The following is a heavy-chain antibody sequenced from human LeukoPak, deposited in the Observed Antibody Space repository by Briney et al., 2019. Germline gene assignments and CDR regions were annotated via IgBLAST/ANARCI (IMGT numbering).Heavy chain of an antibody. J-gene: IGHJ4*02. D-gene: IGHD2-2*02. Sequence: SETLSLTCAVYGGSFSGYYWSWIRQPPGKGLEWIGEINHSGSTNYNPSLKSRVTISVDTSKNQFSLKLSSVTAADTAVYYCARSGTLYNGYFDYWGQGTLVTVSS. CDR1: GGSFSGYY. V-gene: IGHV4-34*01. CDR3: ARSGTLYNGYFDY. CDR2: INHSGST.